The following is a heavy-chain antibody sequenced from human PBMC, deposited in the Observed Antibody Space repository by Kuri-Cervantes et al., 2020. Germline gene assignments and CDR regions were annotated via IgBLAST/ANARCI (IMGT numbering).Heavy chain of an antibody. CDR2: INHSGST. CDR1: GGSFSGYY. J-gene: IGHJ5*02. Sequence: GSLRLSCAVYGGSFSGYYWSWIRQPPGKGLEWIGEINHSGSTNYNPSLKSRVTISVDTSKNQLSLKLSSVTAADTAVYYCARQRTYYYGSGSYFNWFDPWGQGTLVTVSS. V-gene: IGHV4-34*01. D-gene: IGHD3-10*01. CDR3: ARQRTYYYGSGSYFNWFDP.